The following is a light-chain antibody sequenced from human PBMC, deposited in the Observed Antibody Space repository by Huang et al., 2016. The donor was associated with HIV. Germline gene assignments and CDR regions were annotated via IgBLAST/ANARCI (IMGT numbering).Light chain of an antibody. CDR2: GAS. Sequence: DIVMTQSPDSLAVSLGERATINCKSGQSVLYSSNNKNYLAWYQQKPGQPPKLRIYGASTRESGVPDRFSGSGSGTDFTLTISSLQAEDVTVYYCQQYYSTPLTFGGGTKVEIK. CDR1: QSVLYSSNNKNY. J-gene: IGKJ4*01. CDR3: QQYYSTPLT. V-gene: IGKV4-1*01.